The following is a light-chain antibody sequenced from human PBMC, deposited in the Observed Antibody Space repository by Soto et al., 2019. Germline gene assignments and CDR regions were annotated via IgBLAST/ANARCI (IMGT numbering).Light chain of an antibody. CDR2: DVS. J-gene: IGLJ3*02. Sequence: QSALTQSASVSGSPGQSITISCTGNSSDVGGYNYVSWYQQHPGKAPKLIIYDVSNRPSGVSTRFSGSKSGNTASLTISGLQAEDEADYSCSSYTSTNSWVFGGGTKLTVL. CDR1: SSDVGGYNY. V-gene: IGLV2-14*01. CDR3: SSYTSTNSWV.